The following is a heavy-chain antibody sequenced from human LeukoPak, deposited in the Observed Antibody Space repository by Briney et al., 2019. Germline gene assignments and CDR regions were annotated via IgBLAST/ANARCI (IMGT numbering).Heavy chain of an antibody. J-gene: IGHJ5*02. CDR2: ISSSSSYI. CDR3: ARGPIDSSSWYDDPYNWFDP. CDR1: GFTFSSYS. V-gene: IGHV3-21*01. Sequence: GSLRLSCAASGFTFSSYSMNWVRQTPGKGLEWVSSISSSSSYIYYADSVKGRFTISRDNAKNSLYLQMNSLRAEDTAVYYCARGPIDSSSWYDDPYNWFDPWGQGTLVTVSS. D-gene: IGHD6-13*01.